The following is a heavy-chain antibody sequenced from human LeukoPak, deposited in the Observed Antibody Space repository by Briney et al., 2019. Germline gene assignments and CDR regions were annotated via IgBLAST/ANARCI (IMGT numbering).Heavy chain of an antibody. J-gene: IGHJ4*02. D-gene: IGHD6-19*01. CDR1: GFTFSSYS. V-gene: IGHV3-21*01. CDR3: ARAGVIAVAGLDY. Sequence: PRGALRLSCAASGFTFSSYSMNWVRQAPGKGREWVSSISSSSSYIYYADSVKGRFTISRDNAKNSLYLQMNSLRAEDTAVYYCARAGVIAVAGLDYWGQGTLVTVS. CDR2: ISSSSSYI.